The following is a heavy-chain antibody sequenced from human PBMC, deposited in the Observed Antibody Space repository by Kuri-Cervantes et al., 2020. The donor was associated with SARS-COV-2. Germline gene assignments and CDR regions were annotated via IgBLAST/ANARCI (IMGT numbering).Heavy chain of an antibody. J-gene: IGHJ6*02. CDR2: ISYDGSNK. CDR1: GFTFSSYG. V-gene: IGHV3-30*18. D-gene: IGHD6-13*01. Sequence: GGSLRLSCAASGFTFSSYGMHWVRQAPGKGLEWVAVISYDGSNKYYADSVKGRFTISRDSSKNTLYLQMNSLRAEDTAVYYCAKDLEQQLDSHYGMDVWGQGTTVTVSS. CDR3: AKDLEQQLDSHYGMDV.